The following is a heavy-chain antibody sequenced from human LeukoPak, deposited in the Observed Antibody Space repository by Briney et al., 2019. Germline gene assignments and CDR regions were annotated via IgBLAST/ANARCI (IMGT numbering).Heavy chain of an antibody. J-gene: IGHJ4*01. CDR1: GYSISSGYY. CDR2: IYHSGST. Sequence: SETLSLTCAVSGYSISSGYYWGWLRQPPGKGLEWIGSIYHSGSTYYNPSLKSRVTISVDTSKNQFSLTLSSVTAADTAVYYCARGSHYCSSTSCQIIDYWGHGTLVTVSS. CDR3: ARGSHYCSSTSCQIIDY. D-gene: IGHD2-2*01. V-gene: IGHV4-38-2*01.